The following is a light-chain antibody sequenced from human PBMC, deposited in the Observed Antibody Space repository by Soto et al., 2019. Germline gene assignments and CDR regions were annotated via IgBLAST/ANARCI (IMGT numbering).Light chain of an antibody. CDR1: QSVSNF. Sequence: EIVLTQSPATLSLSPGESATLSCRASQSVSNFLAWYQHKPGQAPRLLMYDTSNRATGVAARFSGSGSGTDFTLTISSLEPEDFAVYFCQQRSNFLWTFGQGTKVEV. CDR2: DTS. CDR3: QQRSNFLWT. J-gene: IGKJ1*01. V-gene: IGKV3-11*01.